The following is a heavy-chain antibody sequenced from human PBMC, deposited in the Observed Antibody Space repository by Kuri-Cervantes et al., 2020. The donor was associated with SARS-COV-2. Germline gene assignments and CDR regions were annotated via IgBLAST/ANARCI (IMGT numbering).Heavy chain of an antibody. D-gene: IGHD4-23*01. Sequence: GGSLRLSCAASGFTFSDYYITWIRQAPGKGLEWVAVISYDGSNKYYADSVKGRFTIFRDNSKNTLYLQMNSLGAEDTAVYYCARDEETVVTSYAFDIWGQGTMVTVSS. V-gene: IGHV3-30-3*01. J-gene: IGHJ3*02. CDR3: ARDEETVVTSYAFDI. CDR1: GFTFSDYY. CDR2: ISYDGSNK.